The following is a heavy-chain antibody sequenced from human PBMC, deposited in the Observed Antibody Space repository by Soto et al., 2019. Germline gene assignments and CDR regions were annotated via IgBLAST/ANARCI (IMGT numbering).Heavy chain of an antibody. V-gene: IGHV1-18*01. J-gene: IGHJ3*02. Sequence: VKKPGASVKVXXXXSGXXXXXXXISWVRQXXXXXXXXXXXIXVYNGNTNYAQKLQGRVTMTTDTSTSTAYMELRSLRSDDTAVYYCARAPKGKGTVVTRYAFDIWGQGTMVTVSS. D-gene: IGHD2-21*02. CDR3: ARAPKGKGTVVTRYAFDI. CDR1: GXXXXXXX. CDR2: IXVYNGNT.